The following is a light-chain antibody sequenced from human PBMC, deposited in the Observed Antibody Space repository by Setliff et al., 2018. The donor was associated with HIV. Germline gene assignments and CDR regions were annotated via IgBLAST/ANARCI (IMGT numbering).Light chain of an antibody. J-gene: IGLJ3*02. CDR2: EVT. CDR1: SSDVGIYNL. V-gene: IGLV2-23*02. Sequence: QSALTQPASVSGSPGQSITISCTGTSSDVGIYNLVSWFQQHPGKAPKLMIYEVTKRPSGVSDRFSGSKSGNTASLTISGLQAEDEAEYYCCSYAGSNTLRVFGGGTK. CDR3: CSYAGSNTLRV.